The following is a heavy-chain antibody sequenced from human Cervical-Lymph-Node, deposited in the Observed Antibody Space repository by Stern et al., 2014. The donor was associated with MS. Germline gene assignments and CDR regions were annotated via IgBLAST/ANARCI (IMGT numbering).Heavy chain of an antibody. CDR1: GFTFSDYS. CDR3: ARRGGFAYLDF. D-gene: IGHD3-16*01. CDR2: IRINGPKT. Sequence: EVHLVESGGGLVQPGGSLRLSCAASGFTFSDYSMNWVRQAPGTGLEWVASIRINGPKTSYTDSLKGRFTISRDNPKNSLFLQMNSLSVEDTAVYYCARRGGFAYLDFWGQGTLVTVSS. J-gene: IGHJ4*02. V-gene: IGHV3-21*01.